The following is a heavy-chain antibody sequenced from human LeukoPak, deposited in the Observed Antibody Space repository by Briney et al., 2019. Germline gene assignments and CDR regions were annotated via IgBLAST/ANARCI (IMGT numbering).Heavy chain of an antibody. CDR3: ARGPHRFANFWSGYPYYYGMDV. CDR2: INHSGST. Sequence: SSETLSLTCAVYGGSFSGYYWSWIRQPPGKGLEWIGEINHSGSTNYNPSLKSRVTISVDTSKNQFSLKLSSVTAADTAVYYCARGPHRFANFWSGYPYYYGMDVWGQGTTVTVSS. CDR1: GGSFSGYY. V-gene: IGHV4-34*01. D-gene: IGHD3-3*01. J-gene: IGHJ6*02.